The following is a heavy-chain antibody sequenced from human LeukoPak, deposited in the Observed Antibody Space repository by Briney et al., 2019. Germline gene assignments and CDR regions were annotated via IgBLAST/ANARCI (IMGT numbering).Heavy chain of an antibody. CDR1: GFTFSSYS. CDR3: ARVSGGYSHFDY. V-gene: IGHV3-21*01. CDR2: ISSSSSYI. Sequence: GGSLRLSCAASGFTFSSYSMNWVRQAPGKGLEWVSSISSSSSYIYYADSVKGRITISRDNAKNSLYLQMNSLRAEDTAVYYCARVSGGYSHFDYWGQGTLVTVSS. J-gene: IGHJ4*02. D-gene: IGHD4-23*01.